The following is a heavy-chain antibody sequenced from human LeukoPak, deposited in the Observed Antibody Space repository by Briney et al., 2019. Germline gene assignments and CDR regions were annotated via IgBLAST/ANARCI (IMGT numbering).Heavy chain of an antibody. J-gene: IGHJ4*02. CDR1: GFTFSSYG. D-gene: IGHD3-10*01. CDR2: IRYDGSNK. Sequence: PGGSLRLSCAASGFTFSSYGMHWVRQAPGKGLEWVAFIRYDGSNKYYADSVKGRFTISRDNSKNTLYLQMNSLRAEDTAVYYCARAYYGSGSYSFDYWGQGTLVTVSS. CDR3: ARAYYGSGSYSFDY. V-gene: IGHV3-30*02.